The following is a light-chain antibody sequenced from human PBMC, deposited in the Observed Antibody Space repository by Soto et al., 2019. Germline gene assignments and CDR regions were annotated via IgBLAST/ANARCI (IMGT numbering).Light chain of an antibody. Sequence: SYELTQSPSVSVDPGRTARVACEGNNIGTKSVHWYQQRPGQSPVVVVYYDSDRPSGIPERFSGSNSGNTATLTISSVEAVDEADYYCQVWDTSTFHPIFGGGTKLTGL. CDR1: NIGTKS. J-gene: IGLJ2*01. V-gene: IGLV3-21*04. CDR2: YDS. CDR3: QVWDTSTFHPI.